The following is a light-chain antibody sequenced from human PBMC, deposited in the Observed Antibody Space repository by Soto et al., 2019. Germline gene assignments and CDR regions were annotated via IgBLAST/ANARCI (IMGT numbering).Light chain of an antibody. J-gene: IGKJ1*01. CDR1: QSVGSN. CDR3: QDYSDWPTRT. Sequence: EIMMTQSPATLSVSPGERVTLSCRARQSVGSNLAWYQQTPGQAPRVVIYDASTRATVIPARFSGSGSGTEFTLIISSLQSEDFAVYYCQDYSDWPTRTFGQGTKVDIK. CDR2: DAS. V-gene: IGKV3-15*01.